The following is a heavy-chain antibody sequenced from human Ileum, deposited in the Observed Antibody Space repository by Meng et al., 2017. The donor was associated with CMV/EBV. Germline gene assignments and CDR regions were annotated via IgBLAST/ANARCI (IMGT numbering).Heavy chain of an antibody. J-gene: IGHJ4*02. Sequence: YGGSLSLYYWSWIRQPPGKGLEWIGEINDSAYTKYNTSLKSRVTISVDTSKKRFSLKLSSVTAADTAVYYCARGRNYGSGSRYYFDYWGQGTLVTVSS. CDR1: GGSLSLYY. CDR2: INDSAYT. V-gene: IGHV4-34*01. D-gene: IGHD3-10*01. CDR3: ARGRNYGSGSRYYFDY.